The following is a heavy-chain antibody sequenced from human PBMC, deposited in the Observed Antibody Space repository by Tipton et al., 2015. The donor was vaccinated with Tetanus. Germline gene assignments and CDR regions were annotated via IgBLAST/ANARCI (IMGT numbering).Heavy chain of an antibody. CDR2: ISGLGRTT. Sequence: SLRLSCTASDLTFDLTFEKYAMNWVRQAPGKGLEWVSGISGLGRTTDYADSVKGRFTVSRDNADNSVYLQMNHLRDDDTAMYFCARGAIQPLDYWGQGTLVTVSS. CDR3: ARGAIQPLDY. V-gene: IGHV3-23*01. CDR1: DLTFDLTFEKYA. D-gene: IGHD2-2*01. J-gene: IGHJ4*02.